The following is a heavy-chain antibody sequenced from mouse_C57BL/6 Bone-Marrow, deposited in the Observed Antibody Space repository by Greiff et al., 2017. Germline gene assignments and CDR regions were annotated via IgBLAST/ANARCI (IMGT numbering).Heavy chain of an antibody. CDR1: GFTFSDYY. Sequence: EVMLVESGGGLVQPGASLKLSCAASGFTFSDYYMYWVRQTPEKRLEWVAYISNGGGSTYYPDTVKGRFTISRDNAKNTLYLQMSRLKSEDTAMYYCAGHGSYFDYWGQGTTLTVSS. J-gene: IGHJ2*01. D-gene: IGHD2-2*01. V-gene: IGHV5-12*01. CDR2: ISNGGGST. CDR3: AGHGSYFDY.